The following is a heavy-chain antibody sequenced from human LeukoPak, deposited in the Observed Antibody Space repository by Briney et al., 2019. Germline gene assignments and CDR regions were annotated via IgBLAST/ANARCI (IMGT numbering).Heavy chain of an antibody. J-gene: IGHJ4*02. V-gene: IGHV4-34*01. D-gene: IGHD6-13*01. CDR3: ARAYSSSWSWMGYFDY. CDR1: GGSFSGYY. CDR2: INHSGST. Sequence: SETLSLTCAVYGGSFSGYYWSWIRQPPGKGLEWIGEINHSGSTNYNPSLKSRVTISVDTSKNQFSLKLSSVTAADTAVYYCARAYSSSWSWMGYFDYWGQGTLVTVSS.